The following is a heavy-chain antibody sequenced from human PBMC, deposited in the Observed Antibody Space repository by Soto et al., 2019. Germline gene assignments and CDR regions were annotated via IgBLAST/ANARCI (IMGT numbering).Heavy chain of an antibody. V-gene: IGHV5-51*01. D-gene: IGHD6-19*01. CDR1: GYSFGSYW. CDR3: ARHEQWLA. CDR2: PXXXDSXX. Sequence: XXSLTISCQGSGYSFGSYWIGWVRQMPGXXXXXXGXPXXXDSXXRYXPXXXXXVXXXXXXSITTAYLQRSSLNPPDTAMYYCARHEQWLAWGQGTLVTVSS. J-gene: IGHJ5*02.